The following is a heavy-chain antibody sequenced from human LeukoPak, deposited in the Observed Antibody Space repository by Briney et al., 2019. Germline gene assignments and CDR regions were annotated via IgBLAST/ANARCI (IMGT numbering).Heavy chain of an antibody. CDR1: GYTFTGYY. D-gene: IGHD3-22*01. V-gene: IGHV1-2*02. CDR2: INPNSGGT. CDR3: ARDLVPYYYDSSGNYFDY. Sequence: ASAKVSCKASGYTFTGYYMHWVRQAPGQGLEWMGWINPNSGGTNYAQKFQGRVTMTRDTSISTAYMELSRLRSDDTAVYYCARDLVPYYYDSSGNYFDYWGQGTLVTVSS. J-gene: IGHJ4*02.